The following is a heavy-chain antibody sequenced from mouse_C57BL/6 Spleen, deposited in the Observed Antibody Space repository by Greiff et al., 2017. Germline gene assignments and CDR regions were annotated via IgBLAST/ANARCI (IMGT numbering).Heavy chain of an antibody. Sequence: SGAALVRPGASVTLSCKASGYTFTDYEMHWVKQTPVHGLEWIGAIDPETGGTAYNQKFKGKAILTADKSSSTAYMELRSLTSEDSAVYYCTRQELRSDWGQGTTLTVSS. D-gene: IGHD1-1*01. V-gene: IGHV1-15*01. J-gene: IGHJ2*01. CDR3: TRQELRSD. CDR1: GYTFTDYE. CDR2: IDPETGGT.